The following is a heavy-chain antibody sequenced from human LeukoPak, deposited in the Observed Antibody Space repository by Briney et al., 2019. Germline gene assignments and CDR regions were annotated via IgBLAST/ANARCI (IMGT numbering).Heavy chain of an antibody. D-gene: IGHD3-3*01. J-gene: IGHJ5*02. CDR3: ARGRGVTIFGVVITNPDWFDP. Sequence: SETVSLTCAVYGGSFSGYYWSWIRQPPGKGLEWIGEIHHSGSTNYNPSLKSRVTISTDTSKKQFSLNLSSVTAADTAVYYCARGRGVTIFGVVITNPDWFDPWGQGTLVTVSS. V-gene: IGHV4-34*01. CDR1: GGSFSGYY. CDR2: IHHSGST.